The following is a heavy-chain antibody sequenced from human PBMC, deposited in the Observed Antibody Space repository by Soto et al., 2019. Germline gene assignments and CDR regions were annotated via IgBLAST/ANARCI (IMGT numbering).Heavy chain of an antibody. V-gene: IGHV4-31*03. D-gene: IGHD3-10*01. CDR1: GGSISSGGYY. CDR3: ARGGRRSPGVDV. Sequence: QVQLQESGPGLVKPSQTLSLTCTVSGGSISSGGYYWSWTRQHPGKGLEWIGNIYYSGSTYYNPSLTRRVTPSVDTSKNQFSLKLSSVTDADSAVYYCARGGRRSPGVDVWGQGTTVTVSS. CDR2: IYYSGST. J-gene: IGHJ6*02.